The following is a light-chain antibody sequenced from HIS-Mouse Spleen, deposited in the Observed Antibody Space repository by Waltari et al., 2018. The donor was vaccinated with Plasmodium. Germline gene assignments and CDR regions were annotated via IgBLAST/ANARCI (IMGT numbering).Light chain of an antibody. CDR2: EGS. J-gene: IGLJ3*02. Sequence: QSALTQPASVSGSPGQSITISCTGTSSDVGRYKLVSWYQQHPGKAPKLMIYEGSKRPSGVSNRFSGSKSGNTASLTISGLQAEDEADYYCCSYAGSSTFVFGGGTKLTVL. CDR3: CSYAGSSTFV. V-gene: IGLV2-23*03. CDR1: SSDVGRYKL.